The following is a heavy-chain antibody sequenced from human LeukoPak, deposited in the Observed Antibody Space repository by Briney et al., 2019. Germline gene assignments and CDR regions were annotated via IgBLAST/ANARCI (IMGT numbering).Heavy chain of an antibody. J-gene: IGHJ3*02. CDR3: ARDRPDLTYSSSSRAFDI. CDR1: GGSISSGSYY. Sequence: SETLSLTCTVSGGSISSGSYYWIWIRQPAGKGLEWIGRIYTSGSTYYNPSLKSRVTFSVDTSKNQFSLKLSSVTAADTAVYYCARDRPDLTYSSSSRAFDIWGQGTMVTVSS. CDR2: IYTSGST. D-gene: IGHD6-6*01. V-gene: IGHV4-61*02.